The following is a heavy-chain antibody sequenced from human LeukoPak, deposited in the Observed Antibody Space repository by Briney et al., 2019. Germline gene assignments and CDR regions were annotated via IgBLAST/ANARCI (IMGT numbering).Heavy chain of an antibody. CDR2: IYYIRNN. V-gene: IGHV4-61*03. J-gene: IGHJ4*02. D-gene: IGHD1-26*01. Sequence: PSESLSLTSTVSLGSVGSAGYYWSCIRQPPRGGLEWIAYIYYIRNNNYNPLLKTRVTMSLAPSKTHFSLKLKSVTAPDPAVNYCARTQSQSGSYRYYFGYWGQGTLVTVSS. CDR3: ARTQSQSGSYRYYFGY. CDR1: LGSVGSAGYY.